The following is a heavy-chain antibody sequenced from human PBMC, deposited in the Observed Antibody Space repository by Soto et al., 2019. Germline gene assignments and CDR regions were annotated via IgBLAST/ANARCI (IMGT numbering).Heavy chain of an antibody. J-gene: IGHJ6*02. Sequence: GGSLRLSCAASGFSFGTFSVNWVRQAPGKGLEWVSYISSSSSPIYYADSVKGRFTISRDNAKNSVYLQMDSLRDEDTAVYYCARDGGGESSGSTHYYYYGMDVWGRGTPVTVSS. CDR1: GFSFGTFS. CDR2: ISSSSSPI. D-gene: IGHD3-22*01. CDR3: ARDGGGESSGSTHYYYYGMDV. V-gene: IGHV3-48*02.